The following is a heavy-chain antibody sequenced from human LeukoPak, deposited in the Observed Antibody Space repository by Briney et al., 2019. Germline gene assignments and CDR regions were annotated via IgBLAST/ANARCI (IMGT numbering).Heavy chain of an antibody. D-gene: IGHD1-26*01. V-gene: IGHV1-69*13. CDR3: ARDLLPLVWELLFY. Sequence: ASVTVSCTASGGTFSSYAISWVRQAPGQGLEWMGGIIPIFGTANYAQKFQGRVTITADESTSTAYMELSSLRSEDTAVYYCARDLLPLVWELLFYWGQGTLVTVSS. CDR1: GGTFSSYA. CDR2: IIPIFGTA. J-gene: IGHJ4*02.